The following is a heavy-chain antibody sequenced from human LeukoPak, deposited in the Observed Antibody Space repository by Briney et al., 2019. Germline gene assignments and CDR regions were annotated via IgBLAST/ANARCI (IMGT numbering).Heavy chain of an antibody. CDR3: ARLRYCSGGSCPDPYYFDY. D-gene: IGHD2-15*01. CDR1: GYSFTSYW. V-gene: IGHV5-51*01. CDR2: IYPGDSDT. Sequence: GELLKISCKGSGYSFTSYWIGWVRQMPGKGLEWMGIIYPGDSDTRYSPSFQGQVTISADKSISTAYLQWSSLKASDTAMYYCARLRYCSGGSCPDPYYFDYWGQGTLVSASS. J-gene: IGHJ4*02.